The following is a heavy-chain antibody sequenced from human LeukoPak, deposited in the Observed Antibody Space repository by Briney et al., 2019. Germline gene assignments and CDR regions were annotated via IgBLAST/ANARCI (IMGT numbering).Heavy chain of an antibody. CDR2: ITSSGRYI. CDR1: GFTFSSYS. J-gene: IGHJ4*02. V-gene: IGHV3-21*01. Sequence: GGSLRLSCAASGFTFSSYSMNWVRQAPGKGLEWVSSITSSGRYIYYADSVKGRFTISRDNAKNTLYLQMNSLRVEDTAVYYCARDRSEQMYYYDSSSWSDYWGQGTLVTVSS. D-gene: IGHD3-22*01. CDR3: ARDRSEQMYYYDSSSWSDY.